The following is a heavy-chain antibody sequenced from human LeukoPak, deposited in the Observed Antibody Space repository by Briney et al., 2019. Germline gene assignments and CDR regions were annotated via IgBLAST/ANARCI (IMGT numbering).Heavy chain of an antibody. Sequence: GGSLRLSCAASGFTVSSNYMSWVRQAPGKGLEWVSVIYSGGSTYYADSVKGRFTISRDNSKNTLYLQVDNPRVDDTAVYYCARDLSAAYDFWGQGILVTVSS. J-gene: IGHJ4*02. CDR1: GFTVSSNY. CDR3: ARDLSAAYDF. D-gene: IGHD2-21*01. CDR2: IYSGGST. V-gene: IGHV3-53*01.